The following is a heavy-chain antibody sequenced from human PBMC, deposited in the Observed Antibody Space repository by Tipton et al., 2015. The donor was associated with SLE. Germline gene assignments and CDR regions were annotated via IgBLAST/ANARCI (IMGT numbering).Heavy chain of an antibody. Sequence: TLSLTCTVSGGSISSSSYYWGWIRQPPGKGLEWIGSIYYSGSTYYNPSLKSRVTISVDTSKNQFSLKLSSVTASDTAVYYCARDRREWFGELSYWGQGTLVTVSS. CDR2: IYYSGST. CDR1: GGSISSSSYY. J-gene: IGHJ4*02. D-gene: IGHD3-10*01. CDR3: ARDRREWFGELSY. V-gene: IGHV4-39*07.